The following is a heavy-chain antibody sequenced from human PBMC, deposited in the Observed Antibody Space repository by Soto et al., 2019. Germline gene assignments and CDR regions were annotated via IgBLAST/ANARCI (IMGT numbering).Heavy chain of an antibody. CDR3: AKEGYDSGWYWDS. D-gene: IGHD6-19*01. J-gene: IGHJ4*02. CDR2: ITSSGSEV. Sequence: VQLLESGGGLVQPGGSLRLSCAASGFTFSGSAMTWVRQAPGKWLEYVSSITSSGSEVFHAASGKGRFTMSRDNSKNMLYLEMNSLRAEDTAVYYCAKEGYDSGWYWDSWGQWALVTVSS. CDR1: GFTFSGSA. V-gene: IGHV3-23*01.